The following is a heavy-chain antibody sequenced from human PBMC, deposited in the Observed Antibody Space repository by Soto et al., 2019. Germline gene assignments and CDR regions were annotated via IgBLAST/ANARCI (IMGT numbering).Heavy chain of an antibody. J-gene: IGHJ6*02. CDR1: GGSSTTAGYS. V-gene: IGHV4-30-2*01. CDR3: ASRPFYYYGLDV. CDR2: VYHTGNA. Sequence: TLSLTCTVSGGSSTTAGYSWSWILQPPGKALEWIGYVYHTGNAYPKPSLKSRVTISLDRSKNQFSLKMTSVTAADTALYYCASRPFYYYGLDVWGQGTTVTVSS.